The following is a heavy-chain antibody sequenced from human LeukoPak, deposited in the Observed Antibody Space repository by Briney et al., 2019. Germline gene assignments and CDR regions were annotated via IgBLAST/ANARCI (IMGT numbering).Heavy chain of an antibody. D-gene: IGHD6-19*01. J-gene: IGHJ4*02. Sequence: QPGGSLRLSCAASGFTFSSYAMSWVRQAPGKGLEWVSAISGSGGSTYYADSVKGRFTISRDNSKNTLYLQMNSLRAEDTAVYYCAEMPLSVAVAGRGSYFDYWGQGTLVTVSS. V-gene: IGHV3-23*01. CDR3: AEMPLSVAVAGRGSYFDY. CDR1: GFTFSSYA. CDR2: ISGSGGST.